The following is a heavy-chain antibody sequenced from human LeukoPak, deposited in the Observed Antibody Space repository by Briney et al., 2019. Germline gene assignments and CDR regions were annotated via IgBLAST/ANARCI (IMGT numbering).Heavy chain of an antibody. Sequence: PSETLSLTCTVSGRSISSYYWSWIPQPPGKGLEWLGYTYYSGRTNYNQSLKSRVTISVETSKQQLSLKLSSVTAADKDVYYCASTGYSSPESYFDYRGQGTLVTVSS. CDR3: ASTGYSSPESYFDY. CDR2: TYYSGRT. J-gene: IGHJ4*02. V-gene: IGHV4-59*01. CDR1: GRSISSYY. D-gene: IGHD5-18*01.